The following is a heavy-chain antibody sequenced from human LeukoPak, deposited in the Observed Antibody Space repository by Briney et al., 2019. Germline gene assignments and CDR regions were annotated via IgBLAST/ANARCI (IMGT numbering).Heavy chain of an antibody. Sequence: SETLSLTCTVPGGSISSYWSWIPQPAGKGLEWIGRIYGSGTTTYNPSLKSRVSMSIDTSKNQFSLKLMSVTAADTAVYYCARDSGTTGEVKFDPWGQGTLVTVSP. V-gene: IGHV4-4*07. D-gene: IGHD3-10*01. CDR1: GGSISSY. CDR3: ARDSGTTGEVKFDP. CDR2: IYGSGTT. J-gene: IGHJ5*02.